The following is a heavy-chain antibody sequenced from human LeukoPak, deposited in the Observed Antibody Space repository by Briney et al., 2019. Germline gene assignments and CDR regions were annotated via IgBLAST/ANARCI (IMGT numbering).Heavy chain of an antibody. CDR1: GDSITSGGYY. Sequence: SETLSLTCTVSGDSITSGGYYWSWIRQRPGKGLEWIGYIYKTGSTYYNPSLKSRVTMSVDTSRNQFSLKVNSVTAADTAVYFCARDVLRWGQGTLVTVSS. V-gene: IGHV4-31*03. J-gene: IGHJ4*02. CDR2: IYKTGST. CDR3: ARDVLR.